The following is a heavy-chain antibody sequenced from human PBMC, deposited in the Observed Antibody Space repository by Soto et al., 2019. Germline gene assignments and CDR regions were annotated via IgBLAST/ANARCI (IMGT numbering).Heavy chain of an antibody. D-gene: IGHD3-10*01. CDR1: GYTFTSYD. CDR3: ARVRSVRGVFGVRINWFDP. J-gene: IGHJ5*02. V-gene: IGHV1-8*01. CDR2: MNPNSGNT. Sequence: ASVKVSCKASGYTFTSYDINWVRQATGQGLEWMGWMNPNSGNTGYAQKFQGRVTMTRNTSISTAYMELSSLRSEDTAVYYCARVRSVRGVFGVRINWFDPWGQGTRVTVSS.